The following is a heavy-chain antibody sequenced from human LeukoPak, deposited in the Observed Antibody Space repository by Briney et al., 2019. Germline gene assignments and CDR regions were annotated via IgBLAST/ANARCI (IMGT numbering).Heavy chain of an antibody. V-gene: IGHV1-2*02. J-gene: IGHJ5*01. CDR1: GYTFTGYY. D-gene: IGHD1-26*01. CDR3: ARASGSYWWFDS. Sequence: ASVKVPCKASGYTFTGYYLHWVRQAPGQGLGWMGCVNPNSGDTNYAQKFQGSVTMTRDTSISTVYMELSRLRSDDTAVYYCARASGSYWWFDSWGQGTLVTVSS. CDR2: VNPNSGDT.